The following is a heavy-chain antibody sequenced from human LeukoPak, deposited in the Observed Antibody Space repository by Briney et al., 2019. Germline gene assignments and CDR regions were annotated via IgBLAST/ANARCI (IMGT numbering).Heavy chain of an antibody. CDR2: ISSSSSYI. CDR3: ARVRNYGDYVEAFDI. CDR1: GFTFSSYS. V-gene: IGHV3-21*01. J-gene: IGHJ3*02. D-gene: IGHD4-17*01. Sequence: GGSLRLSCAASGFTFSSYSMNWVRQAPGKGLEWVSSISSSSSYIYYADSVKGRFTISRDNAKNSLYLQMNSLRAEDTAVYYCARVRNYGDYVEAFDIWGQGTMVTVSS.